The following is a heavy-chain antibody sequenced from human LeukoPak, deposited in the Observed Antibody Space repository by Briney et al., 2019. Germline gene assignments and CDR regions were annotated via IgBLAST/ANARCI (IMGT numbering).Heavy chain of an antibody. Sequence: ASVKVSCKASGYTFTGYYMHWVRQAPGQGLEWMGWINPNSGGTNYAQKFQGRVTMTRDTSISTAYMEPSRLRSDDTAVYYCARGRVGGGYSYGYVYYYYYMDVWGKGTTVTVSS. D-gene: IGHD5-18*01. CDR3: ARGRVGGGYSYGYVYYYYYMDV. CDR2: INPNSGGT. V-gene: IGHV1-2*02. CDR1: GYTFTGYY. J-gene: IGHJ6*03.